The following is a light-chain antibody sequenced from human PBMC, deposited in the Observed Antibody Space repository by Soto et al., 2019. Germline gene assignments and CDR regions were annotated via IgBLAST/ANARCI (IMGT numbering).Light chain of an antibody. CDR3: QQLNNFPRT. V-gene: IGKV1-9*01. CDR2: GAS. Sequence: DIQLTQSPSFLSASVGDRVTITCRASQGISSYLAWYQQRPGKAPKLLMYGASTLQSGVQSRFSGSASGTTFTLTINNLQPEDFATYYCQQLNNFPRTFGQGTKVE. J-gene: IGKJ1*01. CDR1: QGISSY.